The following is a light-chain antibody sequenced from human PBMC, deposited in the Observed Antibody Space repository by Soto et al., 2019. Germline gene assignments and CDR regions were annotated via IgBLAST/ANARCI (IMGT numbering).Light chain of an antibody. CDR1: HSVSSNF. Sequence: EIVLTQSPGTLSLSPGERATLSCSASHSVSSNFLAWYQRQPGQAPRLLIYGASSRATGVPDRFRGSVSGTDFTLTITRREPEYFAVYYCQQYGSAPMFAQGPKVEIK. CDR3: QQYGSAPM. J-gene: IGKJ1*01. V-gene: IGKV3-20*01. CDR2: GAS.